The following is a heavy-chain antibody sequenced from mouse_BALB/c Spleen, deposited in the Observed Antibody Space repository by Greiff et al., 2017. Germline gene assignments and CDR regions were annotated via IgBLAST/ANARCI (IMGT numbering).Heavy chain of an antibody. J-gene: IGHJ1*01. CDR1: GFAFSSYD. V-gene: IGHV5-12-1*01. D-gene: IGHD1-1*01. CDR3: ARRDYGSSYWYFDV. Sequence: EVKLVESGGGLVKPGGSLKLSCAASGFAFSSYDMSWVRQTPEKRLEWVAYISSGGGSTYYPDTVKGRFTISRDNAKNTLYLQMSSLKSEDTAMYYCARRDYGSSYWYFDVWGAGTTVTVSS. CDR2: ISSGGGST.